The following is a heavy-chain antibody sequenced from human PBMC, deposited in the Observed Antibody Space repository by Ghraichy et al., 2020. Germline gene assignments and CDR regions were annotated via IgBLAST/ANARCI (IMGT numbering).Heavy chain of an antibody. J-gene: IGHJ4*02. CDR3: ARGGRISNY. Sequence: SETLSLTCAVYGGSFSGYYWSWIRQPPGKGLEWIGEINHSGSTNYNPSLKSRVTISVDTSKNQFSLKLSSVTAADTAVYYCARGGRISNYWGQGTLVTVSS. V-gene: IGHV4-34*01. CDR2: INHSGST. D-gene: IGHD3-3*01. CDR1: GGSFSGYY.